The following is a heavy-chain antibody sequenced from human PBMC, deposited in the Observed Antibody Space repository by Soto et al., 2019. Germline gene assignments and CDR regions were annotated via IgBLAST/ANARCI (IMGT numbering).Heavy chain of an antibody. Sequence: EVQLVESGGGLVQPGGSLRLSCEASGFTFSKYWMAWVRQAPGKGLEWVANINRDGSEKYYVDSVKGRVTISRDNAKKSVSLQMNSLRVEDTAIYYCATSWDYWGQGTLVTVSS. J-gene: IGHJ4*02. V-gene: IGHV3-7*03. CDR3: ATSWDY. CDR1: GFTFSKYW. CDR2: INRDGSEK.